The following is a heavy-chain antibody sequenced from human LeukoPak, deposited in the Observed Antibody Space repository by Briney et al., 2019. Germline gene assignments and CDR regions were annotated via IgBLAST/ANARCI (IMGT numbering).Heavy chain of an antibody. D-gene: IGHD4-17*01. CDR3: ATLPGGVTTPNPS. V-gene: IGHV4-4*07. J-gene: IGHJ5*02. CDR2: IYTTGST. CDR1: GGSISSYY. Sequence: SETLSLTCTVSGGSISSYYWSWIRQPAGKGLEWIGRIYTTGSTNYNPSLKSRVTISLDTSKNQFPLKLTSVTAADTAVYYCATLPGGVTTPNPSWGQGTLVTVSS.